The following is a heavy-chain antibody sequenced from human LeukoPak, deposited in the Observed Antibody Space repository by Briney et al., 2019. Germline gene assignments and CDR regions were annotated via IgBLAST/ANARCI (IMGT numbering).Heavy chain of an antibody. Sequence: SETLSLTCTVSGGSISSYYWSWIRQPPGKGLEWIGYIYYSGSTNYNPSLKSRLTISADTSKNQFSLKLSSVTAADTAVYFCARHEGYSYAFAYWGQGTLVTVSS. CDR3: ARHEGYSYAFAY. D-gene: IGHD5-18*01. CDR2: IYYSGST. V-gene: IGHV4-59*08. CDR1: GGSISSYY. J-gene: IGHJ4*02.